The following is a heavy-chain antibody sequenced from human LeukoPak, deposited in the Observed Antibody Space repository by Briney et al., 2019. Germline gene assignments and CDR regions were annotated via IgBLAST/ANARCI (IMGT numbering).Heavy chain of an antibody. CDR1: GYTFTGYY. CDR3: ARDWGVEARPGYMDV. D-gene: IGHD6-6*01. J-gene: IGHJ6*03. Sequence: GASVKVSCKASGYTFTGYYTHWVRQAPGQGLEWMGWINPNSGGTNYAQKFQGRVTMTRDTSISTAYMELSRLRSEDTAVYFCARDWGVEARPGYMDVWGKGTTVTVSS. V-gene: IGHV1-2*02. CDR2: INPNSGGT.